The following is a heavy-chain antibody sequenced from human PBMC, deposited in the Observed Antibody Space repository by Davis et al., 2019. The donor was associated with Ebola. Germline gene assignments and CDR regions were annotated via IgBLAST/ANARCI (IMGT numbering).Heavy chain of an antibody. D-gene: IGHD2/OR15-2a*01. Sequence: ASVKVSCKASGYTFTGSYMHWVRQAPGQGLEWMGWINPNSGGTNYAQKFQGRVTMTRDTSISTAYMELSRLRSDDTAVYYCARTFLGYYYYYMDVWGKGTTVTVSS. CDR3: ARTFLGYYYYYMDV. CDR2: INPNSGGT. J-gene: IGHJ6*03. V-gene: IGHV1-2*02. CDR1: GYTFTGSY.